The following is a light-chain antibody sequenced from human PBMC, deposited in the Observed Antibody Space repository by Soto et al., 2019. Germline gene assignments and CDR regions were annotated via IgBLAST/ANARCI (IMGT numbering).Light chain of an antibody. CDR3: HDYGGAPYT. J-gene: IGKJ2*01. Sequence: IVLTQSPDTVSLSPGERVTLSCRASHSVNRKDLAWYQQKRGQAPRLLIYDASSRATGVPDRFSGSGSGTDFTRTISSLEPDDCAVYDCHDYGGAPYTFGPGTKVEI. V-gene: IGKV3-20*01. CDR2: DAS. CDR1: HSVNRKD.